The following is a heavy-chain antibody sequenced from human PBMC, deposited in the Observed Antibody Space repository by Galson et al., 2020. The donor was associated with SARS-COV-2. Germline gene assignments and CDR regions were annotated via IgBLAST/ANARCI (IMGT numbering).Heavy chain of an antibody. CDR2: ISGSGGST. Sequence: GGSLRLSCAASGFTFSSYAMSWVRQAPGKGLEWVSAISGSGGSTYYADSAKGRFTISRDNSKNTLYLQMNSLRAEDTAVYYCAKDLVRGYCSSTSCYEIDYWGQGTLVTVSS. CDR1: GFTFSSYA. CDR3: AKDLVRGYCSSTSCYEIDY. V-gene: IGHV3-23*01. J-gene: IGHJ4*02. D-gene: IGHD2-2*01.